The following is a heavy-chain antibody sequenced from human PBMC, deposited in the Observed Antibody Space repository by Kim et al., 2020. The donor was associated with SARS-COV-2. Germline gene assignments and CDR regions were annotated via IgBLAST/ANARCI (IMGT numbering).Heavy chain of an antibody. V-gene: IGHV3-23*01. CDR1: GFTFSIYA. J-gene: IGHJ6*01. D-gene: IGHD2-21*01. CDR3: AKGVIMGDFKYYYYYGM. Sequence: GGSLRLSCVASGFTFSIYAMSWVRQAPGKGLEWVSVISGDGDKKYYADSVSGWSTISSDNSKNTLLLQINILREEDTAFYYCAKGVIMGDFKYYYYYGM. CDR2: ISGDGDKK.